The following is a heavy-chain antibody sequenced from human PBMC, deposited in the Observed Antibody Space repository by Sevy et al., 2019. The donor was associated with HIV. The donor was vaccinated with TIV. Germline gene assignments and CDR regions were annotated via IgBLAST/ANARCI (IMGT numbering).Heavy chain of an antibody. V-gene: IGHV3-72*01. Sequence: GGSLRLSCVASGFTFSDHYMEWVRQAPGKGLEWVGRTRNKPDGYTTEYAASVKGRFTISRDESNNSLHVQMNSLKAEDTAVYYCATHAGIAAAGRVFDYWGQGTLVTVSS. D-gene: IGHD6-13*01. CDR1: GFTFSDHY. J-gene: IGHJ4*02. CDR2: TRNKPDGYTT. CDR3: ATHAGIAAAGRVFDY.